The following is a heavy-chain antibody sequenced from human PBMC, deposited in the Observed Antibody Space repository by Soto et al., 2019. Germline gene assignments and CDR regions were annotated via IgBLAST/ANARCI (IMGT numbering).Heavy chain of an antibody. CDR1: SGPSKSHN. CDR2: VYDTWST. CDR3: VRQGIGFLHGLVDV. D-gene: IGHD3-10*01. J-gene: IGHJ6*01. Sequence: QVQVQQSGPGLVKPSETLSLTCTVSSGPSKSHNWGWIRQPPGRGLEWIGYVYDTWSTSYNPSLKSRVTVSADTSTNRISLTLRFVTAADTAAYYCVRQGIGFLHGLVDVWGQGTTVIVSS. V-gene: IGHV4-59*08.